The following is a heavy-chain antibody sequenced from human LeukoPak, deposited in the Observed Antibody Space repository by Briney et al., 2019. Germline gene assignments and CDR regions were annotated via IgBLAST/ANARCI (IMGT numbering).Heavy chain of an antibody. J-gene: IGHJ4*02. CDR1: GYTFTGYY. CDR2: INPNSGGT. D-gene: IGHD2-2*01. CDR3: ARAGIVVVSAGDY. Sequence: ASVKVSCKASGYTFTGYYMHWVRQAPGRGLEWMGWINPNSGGTNYAQKFQGRVTMTRDTSISTAYMELSRLRSDDTAVYYCARAGIVVVSAGDYWGQGTLVTVSS. V-gene: IGHV1-2*02.